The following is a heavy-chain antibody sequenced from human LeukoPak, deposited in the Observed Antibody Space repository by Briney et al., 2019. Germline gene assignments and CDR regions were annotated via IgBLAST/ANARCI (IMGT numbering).Heavy chain of an antibody. V-gene: IGHV3-7*04. D-gene: IGHD6-13*01. CDR2: IKEDGSEK. Sequence: GGSLRLSCAASGFTFSRYWMSWVRQAPGKGLEYIANIKEDGSEKYYVDSVKGRFTISRDNAKNSLFLQTNSLRVEDTAVYYCARDNSAERGQQLANWGQGTLVTVSS. CDR1: GFTFSRYW. J-gene: IGHJ4*02. CDR3: ARDNSAERGQQLAN.